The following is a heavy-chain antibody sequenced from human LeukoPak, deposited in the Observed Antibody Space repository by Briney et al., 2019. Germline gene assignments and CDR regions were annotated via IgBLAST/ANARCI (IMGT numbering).Heavy chain of an antibody. CDR3: ARREDSSGWWAYHTLFDY. Sequence: PSETLSLTCTVSGGSISSSSYYWGWIRQPPGKGLEWVANIKQDGSEKYYVDSVKGRFTISRDNAKNSLYLQMNSLRAEDTAVYYCARREDSSGWWAYHTLFDYWGQGTLVTVSS. J-gene: IGHJ4*02. V-gene: IGHV3-7*01. CDR2: IKQDGSEK. D-gene: IGHD6-19*01. CDR1: GGSISSSSYY.